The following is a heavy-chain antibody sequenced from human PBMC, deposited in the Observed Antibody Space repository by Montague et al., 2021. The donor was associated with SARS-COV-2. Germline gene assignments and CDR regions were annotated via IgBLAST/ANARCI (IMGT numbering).Heavy chain of an antibody. CDR1: GDSITSGGYF. J-gene: IGHJ4*02. CDR2: ISYSGST. Sequence: TLSLTCTVSGDSITSGGYFWNWNRQHPGQGLEYIRAISYSGSTNYNPSLTGRVSISMDTSKNAFSLSLHSVTAADTAVYFCAASGRRGYSNPFHHCGRGSLVTVSS. CDR3: AASGRRGYSNPFHH. D-gene: IGHD4-11*01. V-gene: IGHV4-31*03.